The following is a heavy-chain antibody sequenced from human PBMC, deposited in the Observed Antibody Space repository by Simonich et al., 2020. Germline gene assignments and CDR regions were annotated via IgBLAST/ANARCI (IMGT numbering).Heavy chain of an antibody. D-gene: IGHD5-12*01. Sequence: EVQLVQSGAEVKQPGESLKISCKGSGYSFTSNWIGWVRHMPGKGLVWMGIIYPGHTDTRDSPSIQGQVTSSADKSISTAYLQWSSLKASDTAMYYCVRPDSGYDYFDYWGQGTLVTVSS. V-gene: IGHV5-51*03. CDR1: GYSFTSNW. CDR3: VRPDSGYDYFDY. J-gene: IGHJ4*02. CDR2: IYPGHTDT.